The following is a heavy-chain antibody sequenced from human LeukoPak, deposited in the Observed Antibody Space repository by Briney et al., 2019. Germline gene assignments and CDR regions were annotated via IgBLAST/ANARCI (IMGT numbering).Heavy chain of an antibody. CDR2: ISYDGSNE. V-gene: IGHV3-30*03. CDR1: GFTFSNYG. D-gene: IGHD2-15*01. Sequence: GGSLRLSCGASGFTFSNYGTHWVRQAPNKGLEWVAGISYDGSNEYYVESVKGRLTISRDNAKNSLYLQMNSLRAEDTAVYYCARDPTPRYCSGGSCYTHYGMDVWGQGTTVTVSS. CDR3: ARDPTPRYCSGGSCYTHYGMDV. J-gene: IGHJ6*02.